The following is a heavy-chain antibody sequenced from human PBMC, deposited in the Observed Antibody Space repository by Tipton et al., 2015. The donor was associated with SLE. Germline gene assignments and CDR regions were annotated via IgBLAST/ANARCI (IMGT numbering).Heavy chain of an antibody. D-gene: IGHD1-1*01. V-gene: IGHV4-38-2*02. CDR3: ATGHFDF. J-gene: IGHJ5*01. CDR1: LYSIGSGFY. CDR2: MHHNGST. Sequence: LRLSCTVSLYSIGSGFYWDWVRQAPGKGLEWVATMHHNGSTYYNPSLRSRVAVSMDTSRNQFSLRLKSVTAADTAVYHCATGHFDFWGQGRLVTVSS.